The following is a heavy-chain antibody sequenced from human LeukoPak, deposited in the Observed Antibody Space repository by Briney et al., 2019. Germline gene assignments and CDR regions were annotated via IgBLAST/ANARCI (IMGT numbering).Heavy chain of an antibody. CDR2: IKSKTDGGTT. CDR1: GFTFTTYA. J-gene: IGHJ3*02. CDR3: TTSSLRFLEWLSTDAFDI. Sequence: PGGSLRLSCAASGFTFTTYAMSWVRQAPGKGLEWVGRIKSKTDGGTTDYAAPVKGRFTISRDDSKNTLYLQMNSLKTEDTAVYYCTTSSLRFLEWLSTDAFDIWGQGIMVTVSS. D-gene: IGHD3-3*01. V-gene: IGHV3-15*01.